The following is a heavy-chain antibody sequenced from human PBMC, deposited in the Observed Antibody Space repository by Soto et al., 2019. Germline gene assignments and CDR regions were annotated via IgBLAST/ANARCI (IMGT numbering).Heavy chain of an antibody. J-gene: IGHJ4*02. CDR2: ISTSSTYI. D-gene: IGHD1-1*01. CDR3: AKGGTHFDY. V-gene: IGHV3-21*01. CDR1: GFTFSSWT. Sequence: GGSLRLSCTVSGFTFSSWTMNWVRQAPGKGLEWVSSISTSSTYIYYADSVKGRFTISRDNAKDSLYLNMNNLGADDTAVYYCAKGGTHFDYWGQGTLVTVSS.